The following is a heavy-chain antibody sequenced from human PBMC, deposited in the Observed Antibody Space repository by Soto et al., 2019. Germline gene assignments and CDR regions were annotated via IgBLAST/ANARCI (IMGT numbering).Heavy chain of an antibody. CDR2: IYHSGST. CDR1: GGSISSGGYS. J-gene: IGHJ4*02. Sequence: SQTLSLTCAVSGGSISSGGYSWSWIRQPPGKGLEWIGYIYHSGSTYYNPSLKSRVTISVDRSKNQFSLKLSSVTAADTAVYYCARGYGPYFDYWGQGTLVPVSS. V-gene: IGHV4-30-2*01. CDR3: ARGYGPYFDY. D-gene: IGHD5-18*01.